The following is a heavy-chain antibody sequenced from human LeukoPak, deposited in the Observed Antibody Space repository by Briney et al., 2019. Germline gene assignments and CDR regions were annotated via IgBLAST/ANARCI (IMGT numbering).Heavy chain of an antibody. CDR1: DGSFSGYS. D-gene: IGHD6-13*01. Sequence: PSETLSLTCAVYDGSFSGYSGSWIRQPTGKGLEWVGEMIHSGSTNYNPSLKSRVTISVDTSKNQFSLKVSSVTAADTAVYYCARSMVLIAAAGKGFDYWGQGTLVTVSS. V-gene: IGHV4-34*12. J-gene: IGHJ4*02. CDR2: MIHSGST. CDR3: ARSMVLIAAAGKGFDY.